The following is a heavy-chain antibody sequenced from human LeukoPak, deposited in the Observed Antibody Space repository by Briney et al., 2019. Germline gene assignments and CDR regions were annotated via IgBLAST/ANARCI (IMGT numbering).Heavy chain of an antibody. Sequence: AETLSLTCTVSGGSISIYYWSWIRQPPGKGLEWIGYIYYSGSTNYNPSLKSRVTISVDTSKNQFSLKLSSVTAADTAVYYCARATDSSGWPYFDYWGQGTLVTVSS. CDR3: ARATDSSGWPYFDY. V-gene: IGHV4-59*01. CDR2: IYYSGST. J-gene: IGHJ4*02. D-gene: IGHD6-19*01. CDR1: GGSISIYY.